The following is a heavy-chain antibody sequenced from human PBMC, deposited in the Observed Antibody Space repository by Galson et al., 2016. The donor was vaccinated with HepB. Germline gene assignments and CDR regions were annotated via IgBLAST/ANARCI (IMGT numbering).Heavy chain of an antibody. Sequence: SLRLSCAASGFTSNAFAMIWVRQAPGKGLQWVSSISHTSNYLKYADSVKGRFTTSRDHARNSLFLQMDSLRPEETALYYCAIARSTATSDNDAFDVWGQGTMVIVSS. J-gene: IGHJ3*01. V-gene: IGHV3-21*06. D-gene: IGHD2-21*02. CDR3: AIARSTATSDNDAFDV. CDR2: ISHTSNYL. CDR1: GFTSNAFA.